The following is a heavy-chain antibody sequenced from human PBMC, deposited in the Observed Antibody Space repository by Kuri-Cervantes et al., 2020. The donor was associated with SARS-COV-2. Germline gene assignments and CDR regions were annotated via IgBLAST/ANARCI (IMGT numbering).Heavy chain of an antibody. V-gene: IGHV3-74*01. J-gene: IGHJ5*02. CDR2: INSDGGST. CDR1: GFTFSSCW. Sequence: GGSLRLSCAASGFTFSSCWMHWVRQAPGKGLVWVSRINSDGGSTSYADSVKGRFTVSRDNAKNTLYLQMNSLRAEDTAVYYCARGARDIVVVPAAKDWFDPWGQGTLVTVSS. D-gene: IGHD2-2*01. CDR3: ARGARDIVVVPAAKDWFDP.